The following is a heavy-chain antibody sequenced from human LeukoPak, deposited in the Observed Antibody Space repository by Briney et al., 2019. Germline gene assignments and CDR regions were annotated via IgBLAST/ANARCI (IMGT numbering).Heavy chain of an antibody. CDR3: TTSPSTGRFDY. D-gene: IGHD1-26*01. CDR2: INPNSGDT. CDR1: GYTLTGYY. Sequence: GASVKVSCKASGYTLTGYYIHWVRQAPGQGLEWMGWINPNSGDTSYAQKFQGRVTMTRDTSISTAYMEPSRLTSDDTAVYYCTTSPSTGRFDYWGQGTLVTVSS. V-gene: IGHV1-2*02. J-gene: IGHJ4*02.